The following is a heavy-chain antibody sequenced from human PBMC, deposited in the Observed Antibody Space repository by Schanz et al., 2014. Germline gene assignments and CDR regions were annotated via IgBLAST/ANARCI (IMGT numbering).Heavy chain of an antibody. V-gene: IGHV3-33*01. CDR1: GFTFSRFG. Sequence: VQLVESGGGLVQPGGSLRLSCVASGFTFSRFGMHWVRQAPGKGPEWVALVWSDGNTKYYVDSVKGRFTISRDNSMNTLHLQMDGLRVEDTAVYYCARDAVALVPEYFMDVWGQGTTVSVSS. D-gene: IGHD2-15*01. CDR2: VWSDGNTK. J-gene: IGHJ6*03. CDR3: ARDAVALVPEYFMDV.